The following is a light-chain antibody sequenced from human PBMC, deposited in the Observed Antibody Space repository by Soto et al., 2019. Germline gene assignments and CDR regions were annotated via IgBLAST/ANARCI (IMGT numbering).Light chain of an antibody. CDR3: SLYTSENTYV. V-gene: IGLV2-14*02. CDR2: RGT. Sequence: QSVLAQPASVSGSPGQSITISCTGTSSDVGAYDAVSWYQQHPGKAPQVIIYRGTKRPSGVSTRFSGSKSGNTASLTISGLQAADEADYYCSLYTSENTYVFGTGTKVTVL. J-gene: IGLJ1*01. CDR1: SSDVGAYDA.